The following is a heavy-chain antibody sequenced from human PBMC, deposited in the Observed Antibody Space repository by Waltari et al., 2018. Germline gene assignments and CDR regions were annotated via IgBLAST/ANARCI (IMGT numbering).Heavy chain of an antibody. J-gene: IGHJ4*02. CDR1: GFTFTNYA. CDR2: ISGSGGTT. D-gene: IGHD6-19*01. Sequence: EVQLLESGGGLVQPGGSLRLSCVASGFTFTNYAMTWVRQPPGKGLEWVSIISGSGGTTHYADSVKGRFTISRDNSRNTLSLQMNSLRAEDTAVYYCAKGAIAVAGKTRAVDYWGQGTLVTVSS. CDR3: AKGAIAVAGKTRAVDY. V-gene: IGHV3-23*01.